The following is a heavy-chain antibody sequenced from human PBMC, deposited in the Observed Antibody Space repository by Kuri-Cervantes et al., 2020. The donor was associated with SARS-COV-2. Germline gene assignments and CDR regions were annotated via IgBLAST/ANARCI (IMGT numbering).Heavy chain of an antibody. J-gene: IGHJ5*02. CDR3: ARNPSDPGTTYRFDP. Sequence: SVKVSCKASGGTFSSYAISWVRQAPGQGLEWMGGIIPILGIANYAQKFQGRVTMTEDTSTDTAYMELSSLRSDDTAVYYCARNPSDPGTTYRFDPWGQGTLVTVSS. V-gene: IGHV1-69*10. CDR1: GGTFSSYA. CDR2: IIPILGIA. D-gene: IGHD1-7*01.